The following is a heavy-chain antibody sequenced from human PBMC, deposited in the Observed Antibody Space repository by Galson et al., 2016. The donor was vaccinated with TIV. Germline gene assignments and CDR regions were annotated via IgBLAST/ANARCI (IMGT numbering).Heavy chain of an antibody. D-gene: IGHD4-17*01. J-gene: IGHJ3*02. CDR2: INPDSGDT. V-gene: IGHV1-2*02. CDR3: ARDPSPVTTSPFDI. Sequence: PGQGLEWMGWINPDSGDTNYSQKFQGRVTMTRDTSINTAYMELSNLKSDDTAVYYCARDPSPVTTSPFDIWGQGTMVTVSS.